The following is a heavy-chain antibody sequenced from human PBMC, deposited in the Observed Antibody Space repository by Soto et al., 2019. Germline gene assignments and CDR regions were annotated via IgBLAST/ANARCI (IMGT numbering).Heavy chain of an antibody. CDR1: GGSISSYH. D-gene: IGHD6-6*01. Sequence: SETLSLTCTVSGGSISSYHWSWIRQPPGKGLEWIGYIYYSGSTNYNPSLKSRVTISVDTSKNQFSLKLSSVTAADTAVYYCARQYSSSYWFDPWGQGTLVTVSS. CDR2: IYYSGST. J-gene: IGHJ5*02. V-gene: IGHV4-59*01. CDR3: ARQYSSSYWFDP.